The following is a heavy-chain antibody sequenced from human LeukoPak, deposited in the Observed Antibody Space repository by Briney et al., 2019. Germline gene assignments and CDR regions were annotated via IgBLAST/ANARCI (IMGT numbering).Heavy chain of an antibody. V-gene: IGHV4-34*01. CDR1: GGSFSGYY. CDR3: AGTTGTNYYYYYMDV. CDR2: INHSGST. D-gene: IGHD1-1*01. Sequence: SETLSLTCAVYGGSFSGYYWSWIRQPPGKGLEWIGEINHSGSTYYNPSLKSRVTISVDTSKNQFSLKLSSVTAADTAVYYCAGTTGTNYYYYYMDVWGKGTTVTISS. J-gene: IGHJ6*03.